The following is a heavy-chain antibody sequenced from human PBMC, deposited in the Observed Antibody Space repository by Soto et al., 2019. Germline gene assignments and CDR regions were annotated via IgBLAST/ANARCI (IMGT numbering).Heavy chain of an antibody. Sequence: EVQLLESGGGLVQPGGSLRLSCTGSGFTFSSYAMNWVRQAPGTGLECVSTISGSGGTTYYADPVKGRFTISRDIAKNTRYLQMSSLRAEDTAVYYCARNGRAAVMYDWFDPWRQGTLVTVSS. CDR1: GFTFSSYA. V-gene: IGHV3-23*01. J-gene: IGHJ5*02. D-gene: IGHD6-13*01. CDR2: ISGSGGTT. CDR3: ARNGRAAVMYDWFDP.